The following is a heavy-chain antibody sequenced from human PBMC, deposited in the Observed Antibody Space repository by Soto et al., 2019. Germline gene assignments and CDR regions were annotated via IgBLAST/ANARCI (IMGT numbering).Heavy chain of an antibody. CDR2: IVPIYRTA. V-gene: IGHV1-69*01. Sequence: QVQLVQSGAEVKTPGSSVKVSCKASGGTFSSYRINWVRQAPGQGLEWAGGIVPIYRTADYAQKFQGRVTITADESARTAYMELRSLKSQDTAVYDCARASGAKLSSSWGQGTLVTVSS. CDR1: GGTFSSYR. D-gene: IGHD6-13*01. J-gene: IGHJ4*02. CDR3: ARASGAKLSSS.